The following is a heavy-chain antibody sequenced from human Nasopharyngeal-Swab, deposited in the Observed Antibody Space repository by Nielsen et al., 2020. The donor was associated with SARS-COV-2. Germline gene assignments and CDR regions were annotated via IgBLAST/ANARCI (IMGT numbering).Heavy chain of an antibody. Sequence: GESLKISCAASGFTFSSYWMSWVRQAPGKGLEWVANIKQDGSEKYYVDSVKGRFTISRDNAKNSLYLQMNSLRAEDTAVYYCAKSYPAPTIGGQGTLVTVSS. CDR2: IKQDGSEK. J-gene: IGHJ4*02. D-gene: IGHD1-26*01. CDR3: AKSYPAPTI. V-gene: IGHV3-7*05. CDR1: GFTFSSYW.